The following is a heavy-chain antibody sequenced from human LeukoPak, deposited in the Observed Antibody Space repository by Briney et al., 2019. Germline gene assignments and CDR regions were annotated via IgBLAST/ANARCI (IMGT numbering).Heavy chain of an antibody. CDR3: ARGRWRAFDI. CDR2: INHSGST. CDR1: GGSISSGGYS. Sequence: SETLSLTCAVSGGSISSGGYSWSWIRQPPGKGLEWIGEINHSGSTNYNPSLKSRVTISVDTSKNQFSLKLSSVTAADTAVYYCARGRWRAFDIWGQGTMVTVSS. J-gene: IGHJ3*02. V-gene: IGHV4-34*01. D-gene: IGHD4-23*01.